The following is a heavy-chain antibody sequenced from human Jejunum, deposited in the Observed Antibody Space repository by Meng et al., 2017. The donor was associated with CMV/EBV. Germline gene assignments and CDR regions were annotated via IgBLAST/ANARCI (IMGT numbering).Heavy chain of an antibody. V-gene: IGHV4-59*08. CDR1: GGSISTYY. CDR3: ARHQNGGTYPLDY. J-gene: IGHJ4*02. D-gene: IGHD3-16*02. CDR2: NYYRGST. Sequence: GQMQESGPGLVKPSETLSLTCAVSGGSISTYYWSWIRQPPGKGLEWIGNNYYRGSTNYNPSLASRVTISVDSSKNQFSLKLSSVTAADTAVYYCARHQNGGTYPLDYWGQGTLVTVSS.